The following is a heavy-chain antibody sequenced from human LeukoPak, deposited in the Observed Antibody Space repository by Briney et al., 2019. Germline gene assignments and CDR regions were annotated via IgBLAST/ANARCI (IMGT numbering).Heavy chain of an antibody. CDR3: ARRTDAVDDAFDI. CDR2: IIPALDRA. Sequence: GASVKVSCKASGDNFNNYAVNWVRQAPGQGLQWMGRIIPALDRANYAHNFQGRLTITAVKSTKTAYMELSSLQSEDTGLYFCARRTDAVDDAFDIWGQGTMLIVSS. CDR1: GDNFNNYA. D-gene: IGHD3/OR15-3a*01. V-gene: IGHV1-69*04. J-gene: IGHJ3*02.